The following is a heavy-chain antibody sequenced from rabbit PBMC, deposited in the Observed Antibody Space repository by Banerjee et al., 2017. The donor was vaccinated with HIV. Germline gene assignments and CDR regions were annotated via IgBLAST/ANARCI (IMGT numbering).Heavy chain of an antibody. CDR3: ARSTGGSNYRMNL. Sequence: QSLEESGGDLVKPGASLTLTCTASGFSFSSNYWICWVRQAPGKGLEWIGYIDASYIGGTYHASWAKGRFTISKTSSTTVTLQLNSLTAADTATYFCARSTGGSNYRMNLWGQGTLVTVS. D-gene: IGHD8-1*01. CDR2: IDASYIGGT. J-gene: IGHJ4*01. CDR1: GFSFSSNYW. V-gene: IGHV1S40*01.